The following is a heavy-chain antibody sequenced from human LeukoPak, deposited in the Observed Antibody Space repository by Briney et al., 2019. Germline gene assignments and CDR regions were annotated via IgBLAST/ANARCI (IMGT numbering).Heavy chain of an antibody. D-gene: IGHD1-26*01. CDR3: ARDGELGSPADAFDI. Sequence: GGSLRLSCAASGFTFSHYGMNWVRQAPGKGLEWVSSISSSSSYIYYAESLKGRFTISRDNAKNSLYLHLNSLRAEDTAVYYCARDGELGSPADAFDIWGQGTMVTVSS. J-gene: IGHJ3*02. CDR1: GFTFSHYG. V-gene: IGHV3-21*01. CDR2: ISSSSSYI.